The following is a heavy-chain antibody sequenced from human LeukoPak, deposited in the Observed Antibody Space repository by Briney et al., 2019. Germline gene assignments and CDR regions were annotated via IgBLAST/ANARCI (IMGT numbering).Heavy chain of an antibody. J-gene: IGHJ4*02. V-gene: IGHV4-34*01. CDR2: INHSGST. CDR3: ARAFSKGLRLKGGFDY. CDR1: GGSFSGYY. Sequence: KPSETLSLTCAVYGGSFSGYYWSWIRQPLGKGLEWIGEINHSGSTNYNPSLKSRVTISVDTSKNQFSLKLSSVTAADTAVYYCARAFSKGLRLKGGFDYWGQGTLVTVSS. D-gene: IGHD5-12*01.